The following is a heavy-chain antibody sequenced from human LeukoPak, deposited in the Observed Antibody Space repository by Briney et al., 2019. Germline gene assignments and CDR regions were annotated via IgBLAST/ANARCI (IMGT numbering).Heavy chain of an antibody. CDR3: AKSYSSSWSPFFDY. V-gene: IGHV3-23*01. CDR1: GFTFSSYA. Sequence: GGSLRLSCEASGFTFSSYAMSWVRQAPGQGLEWVSAISGSGGSTYYADSVKGRFTISRDNSKNTLYLQMNSLRAEDTAVYYCAKSYSSSWSPFFDYWGQGTLVTVSS. D-gene: IGHD6-13*01. CDR2: ISGSGGST. J-gene: IGHJ4*02.